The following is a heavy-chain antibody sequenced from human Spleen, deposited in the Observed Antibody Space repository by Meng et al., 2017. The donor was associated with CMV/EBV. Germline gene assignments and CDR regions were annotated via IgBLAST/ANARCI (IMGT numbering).Heavy chain of an antibody. V-gene: IGHV1-2*02. J-gene: IGHJ6*02. CDR3: ARREGATNTYYYYYVMDV. Sequence: ASVKVSCKASGYTFTGYYMHWVRQAPGQGLEWMGWIKPNSGGTNYAQKFQGRVTMTRDTSISTAYMELSGLTSDDTAVYYCARREGATNTYYYYYVMDVWGQGTTVTVSS. CDR2: IKPNSGGT. CDR1: GYTFTGYY. D-gene: IGHD1-26*01.